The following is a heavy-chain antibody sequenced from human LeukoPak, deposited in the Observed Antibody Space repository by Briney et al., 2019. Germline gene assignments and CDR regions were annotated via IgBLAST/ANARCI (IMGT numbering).Heavy chain of an antibody. CDR2: IRSKAYGGTT. Sequence: RSLRLSCTASGLTFGDYAMSWFRQAPGKGLEWVGFIRSKAYGGTTEYAASVKGRFTISRDDSKSIAYLQMNSLKTEDTAVYYCTRGLAQLELDGFDYWGQGTLVTVSS. CDR3: TRGLAQLELDGFDY. CDR1: GLTFGDYA. J-gene: IGHJ4*02. V-gene: IGHV3-49*03. D-gene: IGHD1-1*01.